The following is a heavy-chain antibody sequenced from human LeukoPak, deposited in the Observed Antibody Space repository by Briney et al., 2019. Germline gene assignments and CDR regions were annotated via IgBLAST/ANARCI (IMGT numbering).Heavy chain of an antibody. CDR2: IFHSGNT. CDR3: ARGKSRGSHIDY. CDR1: GVSIKSNSW. V-gene: IGHV4-4*02. J-gene: IGHJ4*02. D-gene: IGHD1-26*01. Sequence: SETLSLTCDVSGVSIKSNSWWSWVRQTPGKGLEWIGEIFHSGNTDYNPSLKSRVTISVDTSRSQFSLKLRSVTAADTAVYYCARGKSRGSHIDYWGQGTLVTVSS.